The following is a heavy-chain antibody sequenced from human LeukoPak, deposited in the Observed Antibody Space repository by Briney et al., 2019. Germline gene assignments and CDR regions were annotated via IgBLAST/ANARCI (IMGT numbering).Heavy chain of an antibody. Sequence: GSSVRLSCAAWGLTFEYYAMLWPAQPPGKGLEWCSGISWNSGSIGYADSVKGRFTISRDNAKNSLYLQMNSLRAEDTALYYCAKDIGPLIQFMDYWGQGTLVTVSS. J-gene: IGHJ4*02. V-gene: IGHV3-9*01. CDR2: ISWNSGSI. CDR3: AKDIGPLIQFMDY. D-gene: IGHD5-18*01. CDR1: GLTFEYYA.